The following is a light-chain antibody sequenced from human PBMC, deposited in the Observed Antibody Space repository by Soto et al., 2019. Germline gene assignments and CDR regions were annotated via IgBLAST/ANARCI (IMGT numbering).Light chain of an antibody. J-gene: IGLJ1*01. V-gene: IGLV2-11*01. CDR3: CSYTGSYSYV. CDR2: DVT. CDR1: SSDVGGYSY. Sequence: QSVLTQPHSVSGSPGQSVTISCTGTSSDVGGYSYVSWYQQHPGKAPGLIIYDVTERPSGVPDRFSGSKSGNTASLTISGLQAEDEADYYCCSYTGSYSYVFGIGTKVTVL.